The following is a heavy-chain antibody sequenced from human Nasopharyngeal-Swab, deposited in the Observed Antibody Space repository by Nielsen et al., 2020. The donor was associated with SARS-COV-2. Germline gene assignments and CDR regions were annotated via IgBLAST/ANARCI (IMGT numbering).Heavy chain of an antibody. CDR2: IYPGDSDT. CDR1: GYSFTSYW. Sequence: GGSLRLSCKGSGYSFTSYWIGWVRQMPGKGLEWMGIIYPGDSDTRYSTSSQGQVTISANKSISTAYLQWSSLKAADAAMYYCARGLGIAARGAFDIWGQGTMVTVSS. J-gene: IGHJ3*02. V-gene: IGHV5-51*01. D-gene: IGHD6-6*01. CDR3: ARGLGIAARGAFDI.